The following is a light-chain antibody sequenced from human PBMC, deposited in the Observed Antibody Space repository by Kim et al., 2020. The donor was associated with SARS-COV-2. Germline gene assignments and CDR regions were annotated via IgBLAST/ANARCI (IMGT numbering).Light chain of an antibody. V-gene: IGLV3-1*01. CDR3: QAWDSSTAV. Sequence: SGSPGQTASITCSGVKLGDKYACWYQQKPGQSPVLVIYQDSKRPSGIPERFSGSNSGNTATLTISGTQAMDEADYYCQAWDSSTAVFGGGTQLTVL. CDR1: KLGDKY. CDR2: QDS. J-gene: IGLJ3*02.